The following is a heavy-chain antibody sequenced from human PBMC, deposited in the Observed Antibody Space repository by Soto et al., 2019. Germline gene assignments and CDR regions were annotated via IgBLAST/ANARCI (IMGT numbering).Heavy chain of an antibody. D-gene: IGHD3-3*01. Sequence: SETLSLTCTFSGCSISSSSYYWGWIRQPPGKGLEWIGSIYYSGSTYYNPSLKSRVTISVDTSKNQFSLKLSSVTAADTAVYYCARGGGDYDFWSGYYSDFNWFDPWGQGTLVTVSS. V-gene: IGHV4-39*01. CDR3: ARGGGDYDFWSGYYSDFNWFDP. CDR1: GCSISSSSYY. CDR2: IYYSGST. J-gene: IGHJ5*02.